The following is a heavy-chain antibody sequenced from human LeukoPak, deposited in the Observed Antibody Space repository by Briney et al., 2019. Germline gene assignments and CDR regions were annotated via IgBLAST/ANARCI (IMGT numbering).Heavy chain of an antibody. CDR2: IYHSGST. CDR3: ARGVLLWFGESANWFDP. J-gene: IGHJ5*02. Sequence: PSQTLSLTCAVSGGSISSGGYSWRWIRQPPGKGLEWIGYIYHSGSTYYNPSLKSRVTISVDRSKNQFSLKLSSVTAADTAVYYCARGVLLWFGESANWFDPWGQGTLVTVSS. V-gene: IGHV4-30-2*01. D-gene: IGHD3-10*01. CDR1: GGSISSGGYS.